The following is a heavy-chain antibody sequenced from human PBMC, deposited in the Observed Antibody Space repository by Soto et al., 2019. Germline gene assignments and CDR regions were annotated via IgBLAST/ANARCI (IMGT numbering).Heavy chain of an antibody. CDR3: AKVGDGSSWYGFDY. CDR1: GFTFSSYG. J-gene: IGHJ4*02. V-gene: IGHV3-30*18. D-gene: IGHD6-13*01. CDR2: ISYDGSNK. Sequence: QVQLVESGGGVVQPGRSLRLSCAASGFTFSSYGMHWVRQAPGKGLEWVAVISYDGSNKYYADSVKGRFTISRDNSKNTLYLQMNSLRAEDTAVYYCAKVGDGSSWYGFDYWGQGTLVSVAS.